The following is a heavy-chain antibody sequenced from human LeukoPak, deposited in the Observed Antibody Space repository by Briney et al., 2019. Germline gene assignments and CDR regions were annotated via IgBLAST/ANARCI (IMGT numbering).Heavy chain of an antibody. J-gene: IGHJ4*02. V-gene: IGHV1-8*02. CDR2: MNPNSGNT. Sequence: ASVKVSCKPSGYTFTSYDINWVRQATGQGLEWMAWMNPNSGNTGYAQKFQGRVTMTSNTSISTAYMELSSLTSEDTAVYYCARAVRIVGANPLLGPFEYYFDYWGQGTLVTVSS. CDR3: ARAVRIVGANPLLGPFEYYFDY. CDR1: GYTFTSYD. D-gene: IGHD1-26*01.